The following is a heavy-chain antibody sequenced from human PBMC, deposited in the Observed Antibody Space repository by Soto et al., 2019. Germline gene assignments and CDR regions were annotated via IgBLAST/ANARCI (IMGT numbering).Heavy chain of an antibody. CDR1: GYIFPNYG. Sequence: APVKVSCKASGYIFPNYGISWVRQAPGQGLEWMGWISAYNANTNYAQKLQGRVTMTTDTSTSTAYMELRSLTSDDTAVYSCVGDLAGSKSYYTDCWGLGTMVTVSS. CDR3: VGDLAGSKSYYTDC. CDR2: ISAYNANT. V-gene: IGHV1-18*01. J-gene: IGHJ4*01. D-gene: IGHD3-10*01.